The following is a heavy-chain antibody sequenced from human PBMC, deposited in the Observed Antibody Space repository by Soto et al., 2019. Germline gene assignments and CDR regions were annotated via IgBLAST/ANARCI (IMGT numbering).Heavy chain of an antibody. CDR2: INHSGST. Sequence: PSETLSLTCAVYGGSFSSYYWSWIRQPPGKGLEWIGEINHSGSTNYNPSLKSRVTISVDTSKNQFSLKLSSVTAADTAVYYCARLGYCSSTSCYAQEYYYYYMDVWGKGTTVTVSS. CDR1: GGSFSSYY. V-gene: IGHV4-34*01. D-gene: IGHD2-2*01. J-gene: IGHJ6*03. CDR3: ARLGYCSSTSCYAQEYYYYYMDV.